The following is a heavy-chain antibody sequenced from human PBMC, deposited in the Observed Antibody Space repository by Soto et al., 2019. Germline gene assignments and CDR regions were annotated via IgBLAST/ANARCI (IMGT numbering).Heavy chain of an antibody. CDR1: GPTFKVYA. V-gene: IGHV3-23*01. Sequence: EVQLLASGGGLGQPGGSLTLSCAASGPTFKVYARSWAREAPGTGLKWVSSITGNGGTTYYADSVKGRFPSSRDTAKHALYLQMNSRRAEDKALNYCSEDRPNFFGSGGGYYKAGCDYWGQGTLGSVSS. J-gene: IGHJ4*02. CDR2: ITGNGGTT. CDR3: SEDRPNFFGSGGGYYKAGCDY. D-gene: IGHD3-10*01.